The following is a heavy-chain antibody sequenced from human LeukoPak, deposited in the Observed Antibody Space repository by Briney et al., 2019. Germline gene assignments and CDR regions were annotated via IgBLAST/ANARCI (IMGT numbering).Heavy chain of an antibody. V-gene: IGHV3-23*01. Sequence: GGSLRLSCAASGFTFSSQAMSWVRQAPGKGLEWVSAINGSGSSTYYADSVKGRVSISRDNSKNTLYLQMNSLRVEDTALYYCARDFWDDFEYFDLWGRGTLVTVSS. CDR2: INGSGSST. D-gene: IGHD3-3*01. CDR1: GFTFSSQA. J-gene: IGHJ2*01. CDR3: ARDFWDDFEYFDL.